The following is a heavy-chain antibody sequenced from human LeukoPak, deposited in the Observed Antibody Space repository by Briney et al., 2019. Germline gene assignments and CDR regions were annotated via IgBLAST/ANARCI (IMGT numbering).Heavy chain of an antibody. CDR3: AREREGPYGYLDY. V-gene: IGHV4-61*02. CDR2: IYISGST. D-gene: IGHD4-17*01. Sequence: SETLSLTCTVSGGSISSSSYYWGWIRQPAGKGLEWIGRIYISGSTNYKSSLKSRVTISLDTSKNQFSLKLSSVTAADTAVYYCAREREGPYGYLDYWGQGTLVIVSS. J-gene: IGHJ4*02. CDR1: GGSISSSSYY.